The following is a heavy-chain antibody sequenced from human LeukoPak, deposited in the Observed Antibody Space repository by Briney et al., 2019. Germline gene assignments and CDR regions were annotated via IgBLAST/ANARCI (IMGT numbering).Heavy chain of an antibody. Sequence: GGSLRLSCAASGFTFSSYAMSWVRQAPGKGLEWVSYIGSSDSVTYYADSVKDRFTISRDNAKNSLFLQMNSLRAEDTAVYYCARGNLRAYKNGWSMDVWGQGTKVTGS. CDR3: ARGNLRAYKNGWSMDV. CDR1: GFTFSSYA. V-gene: IGHV3-48*03. D-gene: IGHD6-19*01. J-gene: IGHJ6*02. CDR2: IGSSDSVT.